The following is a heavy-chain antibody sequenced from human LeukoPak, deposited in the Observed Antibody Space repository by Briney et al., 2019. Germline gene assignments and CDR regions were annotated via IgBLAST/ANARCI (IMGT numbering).Heavy chain of an antibody. CDR3: AKDKFRRVAARYYYYYGMDV. Sequence: GGSLRLSCAASGFTFSSYGMHWVRQAPGKGLEWVAVISYDGSNKYYADSVKGRFTISRDNPKNTLYLQMNSLRAEDTAVYYCAKDKFRRVAARYYYYYGMDVWGQGTTVTVSS. J-gene: IGHJ6*02. CDR1: GFTFSSYG. D-gene: IGHD6-6*01. V-gene: IGHV3-30*18. CDR2: ISYDGSNK.